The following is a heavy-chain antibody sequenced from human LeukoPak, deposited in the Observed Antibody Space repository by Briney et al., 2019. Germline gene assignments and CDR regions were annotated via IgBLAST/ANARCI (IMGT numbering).Heavy chain of an antibody. D-gene: IGHD2-15*01. CDR1: GFTFSRYG. CDR2: VAYDGRTQ. Sequence: SGGSLRLSCAASGFTFSRYGMSWVRQAPGEGLEWVAVVAYDGRTQYYADSVKGRFTISRDNSRNTLSLQMDSLRADDTAFYYCAKETHQMVAQSFDSWGLGTLDTVSS. V-gene: IGHV3-30*18. J-gene: IGHJ4*02. CDR3: AKETHQMVAQSFDS.